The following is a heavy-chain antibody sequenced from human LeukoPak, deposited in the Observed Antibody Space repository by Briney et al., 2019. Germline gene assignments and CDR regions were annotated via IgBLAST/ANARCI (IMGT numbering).Heavy chain of an antibody. Sequence: GASVKVSCKASGYTFTSYDINWVRQATGHGLEWMGWMNPNSANTGYAQKFQGRVTMTRNNSITTAYMELSSLRSEDTAVYYCARGPSPLYGDPDYWGQGTLVTVSS. CDR3: ARGPSPLYGDPDY. CDR1: GYTFTSYD. V-gene: IGHV1-8*01. CDR2: MNPNSANT. D-gene: IGHD4-17*01. J-gene: IGHJ4*02.